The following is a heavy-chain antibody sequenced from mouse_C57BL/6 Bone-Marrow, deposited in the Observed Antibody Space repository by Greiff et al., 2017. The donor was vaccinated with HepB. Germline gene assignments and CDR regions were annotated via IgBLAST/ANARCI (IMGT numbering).Heavy chain of an antibody. CDR1: GISITTGNYR. CDR3: ARERLRPYYAMDY. J-gene: IGHJ4*01. V-gene: IGHV3-5*01. D-gene: IGHD2-4*01. CDR2: IYYSGTI. Sequence: VQLKESGPGLVKPSQTVFLTCTVTGISITTGNYRWSWIRQFPGNKLEWIGYIYYSGTITYNPSLTSRTTITRDTPKNQFFLEMNSLTAEDTATYYCARERLRPYYAMDYWGQGTSVTVSS.